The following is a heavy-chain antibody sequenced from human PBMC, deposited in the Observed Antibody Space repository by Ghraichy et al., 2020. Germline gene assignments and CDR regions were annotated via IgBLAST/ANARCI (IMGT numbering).Heavy chain of an antibody. Sequence: GGSLRLSCAASGFSFSTYSVNWPRQAPGKGLEWISYISSTGSVIYYADSVKGRFTISRDNAKNSLHLQMSSLTAGDTAVYYCATGGNDYVWGSYRDDYWDQGTLVTVSS. V-gene: IGHV3-48*01. CDR2: ISSTGSVI. CDR1: GFSFSTYS. J-gene: IGHJ4*02. CDR3: ATGGNDYVWGSYRDDY. D-gene: IGHD3-16*02.